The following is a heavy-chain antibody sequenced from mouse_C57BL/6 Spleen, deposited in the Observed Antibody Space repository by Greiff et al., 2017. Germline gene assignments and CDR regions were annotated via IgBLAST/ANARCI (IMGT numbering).Heavy chain of an antibody. Sequence: EVMLVESGGGLVKPGGSLKLSCAASGFTFSSYAMSWVRQTPEKRLEWVATISDGGSYTYYPDNVKGRFTISRDNAKNNLYLQMSHLKSEDTAMYYCAREGLDYWGQGTTLTVSS. CDR3: AREGLDY. D-gene: IGHD2-4*01. CDR1: GFTFSSYA. V-gene: IGHV5-4*01. J-gene: IGHJ2*01. CDR2: ISDGGSYT.